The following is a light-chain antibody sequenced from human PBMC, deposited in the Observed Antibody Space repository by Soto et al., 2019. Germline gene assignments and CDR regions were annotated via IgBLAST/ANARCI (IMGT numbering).Light chain of an antibody. Sequence: QSALTQPASVSGSPGQSITISCTGTSSDIGACNYVSWYQQHPGKAPKLMIHDVTNRPSGVSNRFSGSKSGNTASLSISGLQTEDEADYYCSSCTSTNTHVVFGGGTKLTVL. CDR1: SSDIGACNY. CDR3: SSCTSTNTHVV. V-gene: IGLV2-14*01. CDR2: DVT. J-gene: IGLJ2*01.